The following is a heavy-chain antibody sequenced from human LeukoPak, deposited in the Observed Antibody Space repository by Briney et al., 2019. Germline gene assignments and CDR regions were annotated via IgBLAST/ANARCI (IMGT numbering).Heavy chain of an antibody. CDR3: ARGRRIAAAGTFWDS. V-gene: IGHV4-34*01. J-gene: IGHJ5*02. CDR2: INHSGST. D-gene: IGHD6-13*01. CDR1: GGSFIGYY. Sequence: PSETLSLICAVYGGSFIGYYWSWIRQPPGKGLEWIGEINHSGSTNYNPSLKSRVTISVDTSKNQFSLKLSSVTAADTAVYYCARGRRIAAAGTFWDSWGQGTLVTVSS.